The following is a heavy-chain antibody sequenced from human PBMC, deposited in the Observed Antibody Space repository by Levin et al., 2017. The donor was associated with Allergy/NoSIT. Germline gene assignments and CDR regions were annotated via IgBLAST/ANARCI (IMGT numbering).Heavy chain of an antibody. D-gene: IGHD6-19*01. CDR3: ARREAVAGTMRY. V-gene: IGHV4-34*01. CDR2: INHSGST. Sequence: SETLSLTCAVYGGSFSGYYWSWIRQPPGKGLEWIGEINHSGSTNYNPSLKSRVTISVDTSKNQFSLKLSSVTAADTAVYYCARREAVAGTMRYWGQGTLVTVSS. CDR1: GGSFSGYY. J-gene: IGHJ4*02.